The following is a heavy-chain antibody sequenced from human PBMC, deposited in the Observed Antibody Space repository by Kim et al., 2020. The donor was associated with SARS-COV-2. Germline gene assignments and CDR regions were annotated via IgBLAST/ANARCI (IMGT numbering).Heavy chain of an antibody. Sequence: ASVKVSCKASGYTFTSYAMHWVRQAPGQRLEWMGWINAGNGNTKYSQKFQGRVTITRDTSASTAYMELSSLRSEDTAVYYCARDLGIAARPGRYYYYGMDVWGQGTTVTVSS. CDR1: GYTFTSYA. CDR3: ARDLGIAARPGRYYYYGMDV. CDR2: INAGNGNT. D-gene: IGHD6-6*01. V-gene: IGHV1-3*01. J-gene: IGHJ6*02.